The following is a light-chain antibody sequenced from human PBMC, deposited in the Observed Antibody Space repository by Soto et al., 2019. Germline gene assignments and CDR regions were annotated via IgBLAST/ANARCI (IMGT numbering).Light chain of an antibody. Sequence: QSVLTQPPSASGTPGQTVTISCSGSSSNIGKNTVNWYQHLPGTAPKLLIYSNTQRPLGVPVRFSGSKSGTSASLAISGLQSDDEDDYYCAVWDDSLYVFGSGTKVTVL. CDR2: SNT. CDR3: AVWDDSLYV. CDR1: SSNIGKNT. V-gene: IGLV1-44*01. J-gene: IGLJ1*01.